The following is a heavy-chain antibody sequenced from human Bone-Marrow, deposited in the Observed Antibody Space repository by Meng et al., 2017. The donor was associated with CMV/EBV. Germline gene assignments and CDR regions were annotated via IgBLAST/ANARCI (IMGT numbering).Heavy chain of an antibody. CDR3: STVFGVDGA. CDR2: IYSDGRGT. V-gene: IGHV3-23*03. Sequence: GESLKISCVASGLTLSSYDMNWVRQAPGEGLEWVSLIYSDGRGTYFADSVKDRFTISRDNFKNTVYLYLNSLRVEDTAIYYCSTVFGVDGAWGRGNLVNVSS. J-gene: IGHJ5*02. D-gene: IGHD3-3*01. CDR1: GLTLSSYD.